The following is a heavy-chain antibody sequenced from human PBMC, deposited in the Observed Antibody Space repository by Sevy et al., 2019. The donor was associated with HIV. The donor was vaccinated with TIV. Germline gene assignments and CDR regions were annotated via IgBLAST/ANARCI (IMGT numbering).Heavy chain of an antibody. CDR2: INPSGGST. D-gene: IGHD3-10*01. CDR1: GYTFTSYY. CDR3: ARDLASGDFQH. V-gene: IGHV1-46*01. Sequence: ASVKVSCKASGYTFTSYYMHWVRQAPGQGLEWMGIINPSGGSTSYAQKFQGRVTMTRDTSSSTVYMELSSLRSEDTAVYYCARDLASGDFQHWGQGTLVTVSS. J-gene: IGHJ1*01.